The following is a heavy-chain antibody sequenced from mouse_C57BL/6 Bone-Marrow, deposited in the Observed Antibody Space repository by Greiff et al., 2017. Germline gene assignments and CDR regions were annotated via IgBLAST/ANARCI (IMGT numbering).Heavy chain of an antibody. CDR1: GYAFSSSW. CDR2: IYPGDGDT. D-gene: IGHD1-1*01. J-gene: IGHJ1*03. Sequence: QVQLQQSGPELVKPGASVKISCKASGYAFSSSWMNWVKQRPGKGLEWIGRIYPGDGDTNYNGKFKGKATLTADKSSSTAYMQLSSLTSEESAVYFCARAGSSYRYFDVWGTGTTVTVSS. CDR3: ARAGSSYRYFDV. V-gene: IGHV1-82*01.